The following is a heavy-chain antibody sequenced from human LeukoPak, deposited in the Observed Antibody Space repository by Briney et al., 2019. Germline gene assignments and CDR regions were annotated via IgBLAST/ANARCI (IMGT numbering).Heavy chain of an antibody. Sequence: PGGSLRLSCAVSGITLSNYGMSWVRQARGRGLEWVGGSSDSGGSTKYADSVEDRLTIYRDNTNNSLSLQISSLRADNTAVYFCAKRGVVIRVFLVGFHKEAYYFDSWGQGALVTVSS. V-gene: IGHV3-23*01. J-gene: IGHJ4*02. CDR1: GITLSNYG. D-gene: IGHD3-3*02. CDR3: AKRGVVIRVFLVGFHKEAYYFDS. CDR2: SSDSGGST.